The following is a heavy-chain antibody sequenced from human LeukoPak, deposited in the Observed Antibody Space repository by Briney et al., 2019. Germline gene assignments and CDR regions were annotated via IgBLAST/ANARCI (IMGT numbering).Heavy chain of an antibody. V-gene: IGHV3-23*01. CDR1: GFTFSSYA. CDR3: AKDTEPYYYDSSGLGAFDI. J-gene: IGHJ3*02. Sequence: PGGSLRLSCAASGFTFSSYAMSWVRQAPGKGLEWVSAISGSGGSTYYADSVKGRFTISRDNSKNTLYLQMNSLRAEDTAVYYCAKDTEPYYYDSSGLGAFDIWGQGTMVTVSS. D-gene: IGHD3-22*01. CDR2: ISGSGGST.